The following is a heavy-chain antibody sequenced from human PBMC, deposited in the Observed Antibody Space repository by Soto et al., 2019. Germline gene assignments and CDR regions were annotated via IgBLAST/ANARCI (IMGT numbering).Heavy chain of an antibody. D-gene: IGHD1-26*01. CDR2: INPHSGDT. CDR1: GYTFINYF. CDR3: AIQGELYISPRDSYGMDV. V-gene: IGHV1-2*02. J-gene: IGHJ6*02. Sequence: QVQLVQSGAELKKPGASVKVSCKSSGYTFINYFVHWVRQAPGQGLELMGWINPHSGDTNYAQKFQGRVTMPRDMSISTGFMELSRLTSDDTALYCCAIQGELYISPRDSYGMDVWGQGTSVSVSS.